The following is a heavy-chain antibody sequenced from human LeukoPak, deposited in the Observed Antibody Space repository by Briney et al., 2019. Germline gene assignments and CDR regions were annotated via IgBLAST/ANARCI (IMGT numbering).Heavy chain of an antibody. Sequence: PGGSLRLSCAASGFTFSTYSMNWVRQAPGKGLEWVSSISSGSGNIYYADSVKGRFTISRDNAKNSLYLQMNSLRAEDTAVYYCAELGITMIGGVWGKGTTVTISS. D-gene: IGHD3-10*02. CDR2: ISSGSGNI. CDR1: GFTFSTYS. CDR3: AELGITMIGGV. J-gene: IGHJ6*04. V-gene: IGHV3-21*01.